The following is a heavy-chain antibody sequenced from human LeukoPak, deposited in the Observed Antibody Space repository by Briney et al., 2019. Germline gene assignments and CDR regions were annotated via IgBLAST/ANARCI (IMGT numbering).Heavy chain of an antibody. J-gene: IGHJ4*02. CDR3: AKSIVATITDFDY. Sequence: SGGSLRLSCAASGFTFSSYAMSWVRQAPGKGLEWVSGICGSGGSRYYAGSVKGRFTISRDNSKNTLYVQMNSLRAEDTAVYYCAKSIVATITDFDYWGQGTLVTVSS. V-gene: IGHV3-23*01. CDR2: ICGSGGSR. CDR1: GFTFSSYA. D-gene: IGHD5-12*01.